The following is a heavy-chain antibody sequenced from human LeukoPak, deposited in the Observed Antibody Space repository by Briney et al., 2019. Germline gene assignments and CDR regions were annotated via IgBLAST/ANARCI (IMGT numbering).Heavy chain of an antibody. D-gene: IGHD3-10*01. J-gene: IGHJ3*02. Sequence: GGSLRLSCAASGFIFSYYSVNWVRQAPGKGLEWVSSINSNSNYMSYADSVKGRFTISRDNAKNSLYLQTTSLRAEDTAVYYCARSEFEAFDMWGQGTMVTVSS. CDR2: INSNSNYM. CDR3: ARSEFEAFDM. CDR1: GFIFSYYS. V-gene: IGHV3-21*01.